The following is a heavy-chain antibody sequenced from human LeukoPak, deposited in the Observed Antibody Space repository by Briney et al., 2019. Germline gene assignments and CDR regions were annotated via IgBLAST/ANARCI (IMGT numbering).Heavy chain of an antibody. CDR3: ARGGDSSGYLNHYYYGMDV. Sequence: SETLSLTCIVSGGSIRNYYWNWIRQSPGKGLEWIGFIHYSGSTYYRPTLKSRVTMSVDTSKNQYSLKLPSVTAADTAVYYCARGGDSSGYLNHYYYGMDVWGQGTTVTVSS. CDR1: GGSIRNYY. D-gene: IGHD5-18*01. CDR2: IHYSGST. V-gene: IGHV4-59*01. J-gene: IGHJ6*02.